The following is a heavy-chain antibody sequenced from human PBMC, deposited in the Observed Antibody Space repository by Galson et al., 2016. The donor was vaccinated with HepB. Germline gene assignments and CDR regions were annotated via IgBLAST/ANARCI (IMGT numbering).Heavy chain of an antibody. Sequence: SLRLSCAASGFTFNNYALNWVRQAPGKGLEWVSAVSIRSDSTFYADSVKGRFMIFRDNSKNTVYLQMNTLRVDDTATYYCAKDIRSSVTGCGKVDAFDVWGQGTMVTVSS. CDR2: VSIRSDST. D-gene: IGHD1-26*01. J-gene: IGHJ3*01. V-gene: IGHV3-23*01. CDR3: AKDIRSSVTGCGKVDAFDV. CDR1: GFTFNNYA.